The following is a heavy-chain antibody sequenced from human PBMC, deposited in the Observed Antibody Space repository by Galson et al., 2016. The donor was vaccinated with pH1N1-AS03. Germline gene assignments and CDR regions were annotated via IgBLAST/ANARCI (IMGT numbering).Heavy chain of an antibody. V-gene: IGHV2-70*01. J-gene: IGHJ4*02. CDR1: GFSLSTSGMC. D-gene: IGHD4-17*01. CDR2: IDWDDNK. Sequence: PALVTPTQTLTLTCTFSGFSLSTSGMCVSWIRQPPGKALEWLALIDWDDNKYFITSLKTRLTISKDTSKNQVVLTMTNMDPVDTATYYCARMAYGDYVGDFDYWGQGTLVTVSS. CDR3: ARMAYGDYVGDFDY.